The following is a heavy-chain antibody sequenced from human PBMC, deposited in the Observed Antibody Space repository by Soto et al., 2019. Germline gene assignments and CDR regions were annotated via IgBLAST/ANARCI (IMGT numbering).Heavy chain of an antibody. Sequence: QVQLQQWGAGLLKPSETLSLTCAVYGGSFSGYYWSWIRQPPGKGLEWIGEINHSGSTNYNPSLKSRVTISVDTSKIQFSLKLSSVTAADTAVYYCASFGYCSGGSCYSDGAFDIWGQGTMVTVSS. CDR3: ASFGYCSGGSCYSDGAFDI. D-gene: IGHD2-15*01. V-gene: IGHV4-34*01. CDR1: GGSFSGYY. CDR2: INHSGST. J-gene: IGHJ3*02.